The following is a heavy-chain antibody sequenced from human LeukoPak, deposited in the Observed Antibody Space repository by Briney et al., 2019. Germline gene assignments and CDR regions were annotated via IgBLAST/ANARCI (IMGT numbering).Heavy chain of an antibody. D-gene: IGHD5-18*01. V-gene: IGHV3-21*01. Sequence: GGSLRLSCAASGFTFSSYSMNWVRQAPGKGLEWVSSISSSSSYIYCADSVKGRFTISRDNAKNSLYLQMNSLRAEDTAVYYCARDDSYGQRNFDYWGQGTLVTVSS. CDR3: ARDDSYGQRNFDY. CDR2: ISSSSSYI. J-gene: IGHJ4*02. CDR1: GFTFSSYS.